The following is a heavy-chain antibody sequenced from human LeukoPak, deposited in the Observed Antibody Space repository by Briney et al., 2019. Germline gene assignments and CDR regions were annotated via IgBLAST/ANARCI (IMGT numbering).Heavy chain of an antibody. V-gene: IGHV1-69*13. Sequence: GASVKVSCKASGYTFTGYYMHWVRQAPGQGLEWMGGIIPIFGTANYAQKFQGRVTITADESTSTAYMELSSLRSEDTAVYYCARGPLYDSSPSYYFDYWGQGTLVTVSS. CDR2: IIPIFGTA. CDR3: ARGPLYDSSPSYYFDY. D-gene: IGHD3-22*01. CDR1: GYTFTGYY. J-gene: IGHJ4*02.